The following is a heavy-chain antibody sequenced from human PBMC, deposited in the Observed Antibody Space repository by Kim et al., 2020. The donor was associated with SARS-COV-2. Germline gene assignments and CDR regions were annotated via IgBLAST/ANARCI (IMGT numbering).Heavy chain of an antibody. Sequence: GGSLRLSCAASGFTFSSYSMNWVRQAPGKGLEWVSSISSSSSYIYYADSVKGRFTISRDNAKNSLYLQMNSLRAEDTAVYYCARDFRWEDYYGSGLEYYFDYWGQGTLVTVSS. CDR3: ARDFRWEDYYGSGLEYYFDY. J-gene: IGHJ4*02. D-gene: IGHD3-10*01. CDR2: ISSSSSYI. CDR1: GFTFSSYS. V-gene: IGHV3-21*01.